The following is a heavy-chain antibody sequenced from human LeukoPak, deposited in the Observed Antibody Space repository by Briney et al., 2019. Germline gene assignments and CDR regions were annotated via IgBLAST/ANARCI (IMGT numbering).Heavy chain of an antibody. CDR1: GYTFSDYG. D-gene: IGHD4-17*01. J-gene: IGHJ4*02. V-gene: IGHV1-18*01. CDR3: ARAGAAVTMFFDF. Sequence: ASVKVSCKASGYTFSDYGITWVRQAPGQGVEWMGWIGAYNDNTNYAQKFQGRVTLTTDTSTSTAYMELRSLTSDDTALYYCARAGAAVTMFFDFWGQGTLVTVSS. CDR2: IGAYNDNT.